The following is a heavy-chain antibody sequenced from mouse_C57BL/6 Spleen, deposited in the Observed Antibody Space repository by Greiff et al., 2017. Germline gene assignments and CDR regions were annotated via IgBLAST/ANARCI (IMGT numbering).Heavy chain of an antibody. D-gene: IGHD2-3*01. J-gene: IGHJ2*01. CDR2: INPNYGTT. Sequence: EVQLQQSGPELVKPGASVKISCKASGYSFTDYNMNWVKQSNGKSLEWIGVINPNYGTTSYNQKFKGKATLTVDQSSSTAYMQLNSLTSEDSAVYYGARGGWLLRKGYFDYWGQGTTLTVSS. CDR3: ARGGWLLRKGYFDY. V-gene: IGHV1-39*01. CDR1: GYSFTDYN.